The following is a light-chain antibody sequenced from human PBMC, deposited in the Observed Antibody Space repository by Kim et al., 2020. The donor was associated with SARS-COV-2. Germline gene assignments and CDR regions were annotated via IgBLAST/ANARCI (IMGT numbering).Light chain of an antibody. V-gene: IGKV1-39*01. Sequence: SVGDRVTITCRASQTIRNYLNWYQQKPGEAPKVLIYAASSLQSGVPTRFSGSGSGTDFTLTISSLQTEDFATYYCQQSYSTPRLTFGGGTKVEIK. CDR2: AAS. CDR3: QQSYSTPRLT. CDR1: QTIRNY. J-gene: IGKJ4*01.